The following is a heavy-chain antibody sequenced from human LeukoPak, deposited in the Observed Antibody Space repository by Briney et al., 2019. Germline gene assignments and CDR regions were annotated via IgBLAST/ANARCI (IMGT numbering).Heavy chain of an antibody. D-gene: IGHD2-21*02. CDR3: ARVCGGDCWYAFDI. CDR2: ISSNGGST. Sequence: GGSLRLSCAASGCTFSSYAMFWVRQAPGKEVEFVSAISSNGGSTYYANSVKGRFTISRDNSKNTLYLQMGSLRADDMSVYYCARVCGGDCWYAFDIWGQGTMVTVSS. J-gene: IGHJ3*02. V-gene: IGHV3-64*01. CDR1: GCTFSSYA.